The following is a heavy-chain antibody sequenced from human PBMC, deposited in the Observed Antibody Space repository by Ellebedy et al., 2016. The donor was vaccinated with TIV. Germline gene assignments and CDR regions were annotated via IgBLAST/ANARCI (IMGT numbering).Heavy chain of an antibody. CDR2: ISAYNGNT. CDR3: ASADCSGGSCYSRTLDY. V-gene: IGHV1-18*01. Sequence: AASVKVSCKASGYTFTSYGISWVRQAPGQGLEWMGWISAYNGNTNYAQKLQGRVTMTTDTSTSTAYMELRSLRSDDTAVYYCASADCSGGSCYSRTLDYWGQGTLVTVSS. D-gene: IGHD2-15*01. J-gene: IGHJ4*02. CDR1: GYTFTSYG.